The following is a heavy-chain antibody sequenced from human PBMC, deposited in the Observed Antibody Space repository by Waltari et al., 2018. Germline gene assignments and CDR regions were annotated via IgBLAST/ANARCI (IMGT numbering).Heavy chain of an antibody. Sequence: QVQLVQSGAEVKKPGASVKIACKASGYMFTNYYMYWVRQAPGQGLEWMGWINPKSGGTNHAQKCQGRATMTRDTSISTAYMDLTRLRSDDTAVYCCARRKGYCTISPCPPVQGYFGYWGQGTLVTVSS. V-gene: IGHV1-2*02. CDR2: INPKSGGT. CDR3: ARRKGYCTISPCPPVQGYFGY. D-gene: IGHD2-8*01. J-gene: IGHJ4*02. CDR1: GYMFTNYY.